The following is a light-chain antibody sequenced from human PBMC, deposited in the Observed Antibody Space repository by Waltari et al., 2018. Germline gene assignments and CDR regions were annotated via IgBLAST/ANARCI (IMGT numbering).Light chain of an antibody. Sequence: QSVLTQPPSASGTPGQRVTISCSGSSSTIGSNYVYWYQHLPGTAPKHLIYRNDQRPSGVPDRFSGSKSGTSASLAISELRSEDEADYYCVAWDDSLSATVFGGGTKLTVL. J-gene: IGLJ3*02. V-gene: IGLV1-47*01. CDR1: SSTIGSNY. CDR2: RND. CDR3: VAWDDSLSATV.